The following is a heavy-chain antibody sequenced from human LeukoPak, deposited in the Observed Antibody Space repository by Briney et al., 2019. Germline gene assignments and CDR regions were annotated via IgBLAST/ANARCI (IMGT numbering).Heavy chain of an antibody. D-gene: IGHD1-26*01. CDR2: INHSGST. CDR3: ARLKRYSGSYYARVFDY. J-gene: IGHJ4*02. CDR1: GYSISSGYY. Sequence: SETLSLTCTVSGYSISSGYYWGWIRPPPGKGLEWIGEINHSGSTNYNPSLKSRVTISVDTSKNQFSLKLSSVTAADTAVYYCARLKRYSGSYYARVFDYWGQGTLVTVSS. V-gene: IGHV4-38-2*02.